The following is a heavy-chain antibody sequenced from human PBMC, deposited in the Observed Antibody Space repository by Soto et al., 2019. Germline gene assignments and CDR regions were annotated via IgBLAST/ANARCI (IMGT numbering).Heavy chain of an antibody. CDR3: AKDKITMVRGVTWFDP. D-gene: IGHD3-10*01. Sequence: GGSLRLSCAASGFTFSSYGMHWVRQAPGKGLEWVAVISYDGSNKYYADSVKGRFTISRDNSKNTLYLQMNSLRAEDTAVYYCAKDKITMVRGVTWFDPWGREPWSPSPQ. CDR2: ISYDGSNK. V-gene: IGHV3-30*18. J-gene: IGHJ5*02. CDR1: GFTFSSYG.